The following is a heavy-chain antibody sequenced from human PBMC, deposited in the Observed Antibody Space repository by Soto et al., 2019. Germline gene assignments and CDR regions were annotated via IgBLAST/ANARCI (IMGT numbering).Heavy chain of an antibody. CDR3: ARGGVSTRTFDY. Sequence: SLKISCEGSGYNFAGYLIAWVRQMPGKGLELMGITYPSDSDTRYRPSFQGQVTISADKSIISAYLQWSSLRASDTAMYYCARGGVSTRTFDYWKQGTPVTVS. V-gene: IGHV5-51*01. J-gene: IGHJ4*02. CDR2: TYPSDSDT. D-gene: IGHD3-3*01. CDR1: GYNFAGYL.